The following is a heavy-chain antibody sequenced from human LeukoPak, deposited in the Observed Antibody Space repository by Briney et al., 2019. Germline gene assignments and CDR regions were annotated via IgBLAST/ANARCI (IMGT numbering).Heavy chain of an antibody. CDR1: GYTFTSYG. CDR3: ARDVWPYCGRPNCYLVSDP. CDR2: ISAYSGNT. V-gene: IGHV1-18*01. Sequence: ASVKVSCKASGYTFTSYGISWVRQAPGQGLEWMGWISAYSGNTNYAQSLQGRVTMTTDTSTSTAYMELRSLRSDDTAAYYCARDVWPYCGRPNCYLVSDPWGQGTLVTVSS. D-gene: IGHD2-2*01. J-gene: IGHJ5*02.